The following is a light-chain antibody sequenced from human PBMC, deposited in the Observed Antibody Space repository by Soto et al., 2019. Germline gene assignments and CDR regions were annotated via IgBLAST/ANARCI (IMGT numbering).Light chain of an antibody. CDR1: SSNIGAGYD. CDR3: HAYDSTRSGDV. Sequence: QSVLTQPPSVSGAPGQRVTISCTGTSSNIGAGYDVPWYQQLPGTAPKHLIYGNNNRPSGVPDRFSGSKSGTSASLPITGRQAEDEADDYSHAYDSTRSGDVFGAGTKLTVL. CDR2: GNN. J-gene: IGLJ1*01. V-gene: IGLV1-40*01.